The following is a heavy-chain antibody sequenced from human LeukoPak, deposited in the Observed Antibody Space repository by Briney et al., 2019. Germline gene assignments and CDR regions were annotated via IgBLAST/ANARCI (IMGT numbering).Heavy chain of an antibody. CDR2: ISGSGGST. CDR1: GFTVSSNY. J-gene: IGHJ4*02. CDR3: AKDPFLYSSSIGPYYFDY. D-gene: IGHD6-6*01. V-gene: IGHV3-23*01. Sequence: GGSLRLSCAASGFTVSSNYMSWVRQAPGKGLEWVSAISGSGGSTYYADSVKGRFTISRDNSKNTLYLQMNSLRAEDTAVYYCAKDPFLYSSSIGPYYFDYWGQGTLVTVSS.